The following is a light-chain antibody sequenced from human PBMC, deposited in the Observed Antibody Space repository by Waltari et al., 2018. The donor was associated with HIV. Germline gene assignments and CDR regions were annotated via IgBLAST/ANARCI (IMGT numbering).Light chain of an antibody. CDR1: QCINRSY. V-gene: IGKV3-20*01. CDR2: GAS. CDR3: QQYGSSPIT. J-gene: IGKJ5*01. Sequence: EIVLTQSPGIPSLSAGERATLSCRASQCINRSYLAWYQHKPGQAPRLLIYGASNRAAGIPDRFSGSGSGTDFTLTISRLEPDDIAVYYCQQYGSSPITFGQGTRLEI.